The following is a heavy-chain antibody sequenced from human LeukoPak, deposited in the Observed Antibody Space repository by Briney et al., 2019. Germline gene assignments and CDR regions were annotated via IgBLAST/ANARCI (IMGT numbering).Heavy chain of an antibody. CDR3: AKDRHTMIVVVSVPGSY. D-gene: IGHD3-22*01. CDR2: IRSSASTI. J-gene: IGHJ4*02. CDR1: GFTFSTYE. V-gene: IGHV3-48*03. Sequence: GGSLRLSCATSGFTFSTYEMDWVRQAPGKGLEWVSSIRSSASTISYADSVKGRFTISRDNAKNSLYLQMNSLRAEDTAVYYCAKDRHTMIVVVSVPGSYWGQGTLVTVSS.